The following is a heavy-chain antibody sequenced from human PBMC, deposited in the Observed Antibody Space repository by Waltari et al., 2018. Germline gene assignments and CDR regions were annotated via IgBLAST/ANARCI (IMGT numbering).Heavy chain of an antibody. D-gene: IGHD1-26*01. CDR1: GGTFSSYA. Sequence: QVQLVQSGAEVKKPGSSMKVSCKASGGTFSSYAISWVRQAPGQGLEWMGGIIPILGTANYAQKFQGRVTITTDESTSTAYMELSSLRSEDTAVYYCARYSGSYLHRSHDAFDIWGQGTMVTVSS. V-gene: IGHV1-69*05. CDR2: IIPILGTA. J-gene: IGHJ3*02. CDR3: ARYSGSYLHRSHDAFDI.